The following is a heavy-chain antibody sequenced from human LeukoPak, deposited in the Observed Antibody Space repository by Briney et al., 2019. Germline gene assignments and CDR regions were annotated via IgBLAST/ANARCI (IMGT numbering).Heavy chain of an antibody. CDR3: ARPRGSSWFGYYYMDV. V-gene: IGHV4-34*01. D-gene: IGHD6-13*01. J-gene: IGHJ6*03. CDR1: GGSFSGYY. CDR2: INHSGST. Sequence: SETLSLTCAVYGGSFSGYYWSWIRQPPGKGLEWIGEINHSGSTNYNPSLKSRVTISVDTSKNQFSLKLSSVTAADTAVYYCARPRGSSWFGYYYMDVWGKGTTVTVSS.